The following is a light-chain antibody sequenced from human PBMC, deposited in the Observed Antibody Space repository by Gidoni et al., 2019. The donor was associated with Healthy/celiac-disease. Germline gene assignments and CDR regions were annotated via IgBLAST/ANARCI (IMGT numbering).Light chain of an antibody. CDR3: QAWDSSSRVV. J-gene: IGLJ2*01. CDR2: QDS. Sequence: SYELTQPPSLTVSPGQTASITGSADKLGDKDACWYQQKSAQSTVLFIYQDSTRPSGIPERFSGSNAGNTATLTSSGTQAMEEDDYYCQAWDSSSRVVFGGGTKLTVL. V-gene: IGLV3-1*01. CDR1: KLGDKD.